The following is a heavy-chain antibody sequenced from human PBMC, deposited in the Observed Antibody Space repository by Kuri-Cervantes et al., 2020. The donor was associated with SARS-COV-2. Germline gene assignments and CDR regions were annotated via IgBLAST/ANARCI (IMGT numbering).Heavy chain of an antibody. CDR3: ARHVVYVRHFDY. CDR2: IYYSGST. Sequence: SETLSPTCTLSGGSISSSSYNWGWIRQPPGKGLACMGSIYYSGSTYYNPSLKSRVTISVDTSKNQFSLKLSSVTDADTVVYYCARHVVYVRHFDYWGQGTLVTVSS. V-gene: IGHV4-39*01. J-gene: IGHJ4*02. D-gene: IGHD3-10*02. CDR1: GGSISSSSYN.